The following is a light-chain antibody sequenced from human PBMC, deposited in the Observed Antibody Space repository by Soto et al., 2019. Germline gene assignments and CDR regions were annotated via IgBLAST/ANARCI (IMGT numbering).Light chain of an antibody. J-gene: IGLJ2*01. CDR1: RDDIGAYDY. V-gene: IGLV2-14*01. CDR2: EVT. Sequence: QSVLGQHASGSGSPVESITISCAGTRDDIGAYDYVSWYQQHPGNAPKLLVYEVTNRPSGVSDRFSGSKSGNTASLTISGLQAEEEAHSYCNSYTNRSAVLFGGGT. CDR3: NSYTNRSAVL.